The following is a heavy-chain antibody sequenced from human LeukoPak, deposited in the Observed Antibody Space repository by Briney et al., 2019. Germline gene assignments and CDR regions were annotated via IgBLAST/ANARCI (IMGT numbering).Heavy chain of an antibody. CDR3: ARVEMATRIYYFDY. V-gene: IGHV1-69*13. J-gene: IGHJ4*02. D-gene: IGHD5-24*01. CDR1: GGTFSSYA. CDR2: IIPIFGTA. Sequence: ASVKVSCKASGGTFSSYAISWVRQAPGQGLEWMGGIIPIFGTANYAQKFQGRVTITADESTSTAYMELSSLRSEDTAVYYCARVEMATRIYYFDYWGQGTLVTVSS.